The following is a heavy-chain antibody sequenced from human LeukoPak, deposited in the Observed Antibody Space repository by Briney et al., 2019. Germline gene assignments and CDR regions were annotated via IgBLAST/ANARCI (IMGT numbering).Heavy chain of an antibody. CDR3: AKDRLLNCRGDCYIFDY. V-gene: IGHV3-30*02. J-gene: IGHJ4*02. D-gene: IGHD2-21*02. CDR1: GFTFSSYG. CDR2: IRYDGSNK. Sequence: GGSLRLSCAASGFTFSSYGMHWVRQAPGKGLEWVAFIRYDGSNKYYADSVKGRFTISRDNSKNTLYLQVNGLRTEDTAVYYCAKDRLLNCRGDCYIFDYWGQGTVVTVSS.